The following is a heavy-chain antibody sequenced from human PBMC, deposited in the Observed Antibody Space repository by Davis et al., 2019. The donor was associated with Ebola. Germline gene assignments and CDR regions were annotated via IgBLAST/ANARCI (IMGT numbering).Heavy chain of an antibody. CDR2: ISAIGGDT. D-gene: IGHD6-19*01. CDR3: AKGSVAMALFDY. Sequence: GGSLRLSCAASGFTFSSYAMSWVRQAPGKGLEWVSRISAIGGDTYYADSVKGRFTISRDNSKNTLYLQMNSLRAEDTAVYYCAKGSVAMALFDYWGQGTLVTVSS. V-gene: IGHV3-23*01. J-gene: IGHJ4*02. CDR1: GFTFSSYA.